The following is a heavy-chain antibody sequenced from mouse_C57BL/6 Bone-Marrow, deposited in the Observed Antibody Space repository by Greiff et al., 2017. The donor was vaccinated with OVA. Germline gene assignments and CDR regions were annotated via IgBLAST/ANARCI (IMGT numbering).Heavy chain of an antibody. J-gene: IGHJ3*01. Sequence: EVQLQQSGPELVKPGASVKISCKASGYTFTDYYMNWVKQSHGKSLEWIGDINPNNGGTSYNQKFKGKATLTVDKSSSTAYMELRSLTSEDSAVYYCAREDLNWAWFAYWGQGTLVTVSA. CDR2: INPNNGGT. CDR3: AREDLNWAWFAY. V-gene: IGHV1-26*01. D-gene: IGHD4-1*01. CDR1: GYTFTDYY.